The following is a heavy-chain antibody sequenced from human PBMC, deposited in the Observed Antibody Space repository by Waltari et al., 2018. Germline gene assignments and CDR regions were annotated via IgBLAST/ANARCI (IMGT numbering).Heavy chain of an antibody. CDR3: AKVFLDYYYYGMDV. J-gene: IGHJ6*02. Sequence: EVQLLESGGGLVQHGGSLRLSCAASGFTFSSYAMTWVRQAPGKGLEWVSGTSGSGGRTYYADSVKGRFTISRDNSKNTLYLQMNSLRAEDTAVYYCAKVFLDYYYYGMDVWGQGTTVTVSS. CDR2: TSGSGGRT. CDR1: GFTFSSYA. V-gene: IGHV3-23*01.